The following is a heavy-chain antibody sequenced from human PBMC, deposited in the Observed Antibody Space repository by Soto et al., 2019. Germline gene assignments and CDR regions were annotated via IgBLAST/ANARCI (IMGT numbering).Heavy chain of an antibody. V-gene: IGHV2-26*01. CDR1: GFSLSNARMG. D-gene: IGHD3-10*01. J-gene: IGHJ5*02. Sequence: QVTLKESGPVLVKPTETHTLTCTVSGFSLSNARMGVSWIRQPPGKALEWLAHIFSNDEKAYSTSLKSRLTISKDTSKSQVVLTMTNMDPVDTATYYCARINRVRGVSWFDPWGQGTLLTVSS. CDR2: IFSNDEK. CDR3: ARINRVRGVSWFDP.